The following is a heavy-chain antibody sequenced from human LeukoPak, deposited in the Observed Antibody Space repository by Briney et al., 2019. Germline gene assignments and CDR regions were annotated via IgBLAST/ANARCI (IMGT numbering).Heavy chain of an antibody. V-gene: IGHV4-4*02. CDR1: GAFITNSHW. CDR2: FYHSGTT. CDR3: ATYFYGEYGSYYFDY. Sequence: SGTLSLTCAVSGAFITNSHWWSWARQPPGKGLEWIGEFYHSGTTNYNPSLKSRVTMSVDKSKNQFSLKLSSVTAADTAVYYCATYFYGEYGSYYFDYWGQGTLVTVSS. D-gene: IGHD4-17*01. J-gene: IGHJ4*02.